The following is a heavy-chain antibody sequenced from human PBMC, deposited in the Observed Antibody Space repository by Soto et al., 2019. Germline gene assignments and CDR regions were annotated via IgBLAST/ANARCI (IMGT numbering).Heavy chain of an antibody. CDR2: IIPIFGTA. CDR3: ARVDRDGYNNDYFDY. D-gene: IGHD4-4*01. Sequence: QVQLVQSGAEVKKPGSSVTVSCKASGGTFSSYAISWVRQAPGQGLEWMGGIIPIFGTANYAQKFQGRVTITADKSTSTAYMELSSLRSEDTAVYYCARVDRDGYNNDYFDYWGQGTLVTVSS. CDR1: GGTFSSYA. J-gene: IGHJ4*02. V-gene: IGHV1-69*06.